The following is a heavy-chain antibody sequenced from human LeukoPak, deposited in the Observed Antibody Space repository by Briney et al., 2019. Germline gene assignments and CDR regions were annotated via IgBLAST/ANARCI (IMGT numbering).Heavy chain of an antibody. CDR1: GFTFSSYS. V-gene: IGHV3-21*01. Sequence: GGSLRLSCAASGFTFSSYSMNWVRQAPGKGLEWVSSISATSNYIYYADSVKGRSTISRDNAKNSLYLQMNSLRAEDTAVYYCARDTSGYTFDDWGQGTLVTVSS. CDR2: ISATSNYI. D-gene: IGHD5-18*01. CDR3: ARDTSGYTFDD. J-gene: IGHJ4*02.